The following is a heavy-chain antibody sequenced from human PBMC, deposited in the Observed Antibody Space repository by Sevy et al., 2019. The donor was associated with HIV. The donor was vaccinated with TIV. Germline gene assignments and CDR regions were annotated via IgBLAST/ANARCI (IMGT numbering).Heavy chain of an antibody. CDR3: AKDYSTGWYGYYYGMDV. Sequence: GGSLRLACAASGFIFSSFGMHWVRQAPGKGLEWVAFIHYKGSDKYYADAVKGRYTISRDNSKNTVYLQMSSLRAEDTAVYYCAKDYSTGWYGYYYGMDVRGKGTTVTVSS. V-gene: IGHV3-30*02. CDR2: IHYKGSDK. CDR1: GFIFSSFG. D-gene: IGHD6-19*01. J-gene: IGHJ6*04.